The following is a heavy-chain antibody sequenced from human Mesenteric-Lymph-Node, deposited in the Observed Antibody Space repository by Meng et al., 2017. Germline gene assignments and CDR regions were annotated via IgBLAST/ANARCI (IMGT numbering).Heavy chain of an antibody. V-gene: IGHV1-2*06. J-gene: IGHJ4*02. CDR1: GYTFTDYF. D-gene: IGHD3-16*01. Sequence: VQWVHAGAEVKKPGASVKVPCKASGYTFTDYFGHWVRQAPGQGLEWMGRINPNSAGTNYAQKFQGRVTMTSDPSINTAYMELSRLRSDDTAVYYCARFWDSYVYFDSWGQGTLVTVSS. CDR3: ARFWDSYVYFDS. CDR2: INPNSAGT.